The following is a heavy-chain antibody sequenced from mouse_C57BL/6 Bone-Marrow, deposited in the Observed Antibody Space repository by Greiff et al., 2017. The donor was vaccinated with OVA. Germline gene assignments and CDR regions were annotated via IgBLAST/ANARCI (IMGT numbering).Heavy chain of an antibody. V-gene: IGHV10-3*01. CDR3: VRSFYYGNFAWFAY. J-gene: IGHJ3*01. D-gene: IGHD2-1*01. CDR1: GFTFNTYA. Sequence: EVKLQESGGGLVQPKGSLKLSCAASGFTFNTYAMHCVRQAPGKGLEWVARIRSKSSNYATYYADSVKDRFTISRDDSQSMLYLQMNNLKTEDTAMYYCVRSFYYGNFAWFAYWGQGTLVTVSA. CDR2: IRSKSSNYAT.